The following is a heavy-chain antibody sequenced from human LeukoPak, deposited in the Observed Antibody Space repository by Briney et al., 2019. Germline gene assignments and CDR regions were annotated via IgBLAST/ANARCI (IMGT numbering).Heavy chain of an antibody. J-gene: IGHJ4*02. V-gene: IGHV3-7*01. CDR2: IKQDGSEK. CDR1: GFTFSSSW. CDR3: ASLDY. Sequence: GGSLGLSCAASGFTFSSSWVNWVRQAPGKGLEWVANIKQDGSEKYYVDSVKGRFTISRDNAKNSLYLQMNTLRAEDTAVYYCASLDYWGQGTLVTVSS.